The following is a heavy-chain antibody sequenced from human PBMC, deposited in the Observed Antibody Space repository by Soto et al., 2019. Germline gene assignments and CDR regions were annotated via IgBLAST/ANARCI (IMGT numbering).Heavy chain of an antibody. CDR1: GGSISSGDYY. D-gene: IGHD4-17*01. V-gene: IGHV4-30-4*01. CDR3: ARENDYGDYFPFDY. J-gene: IGHJ4*02. Sequence: SETLSLTCTVSGGSISSGDYYWSWIRQPPGKGLEWIGYIYYSGSTYYNPSLKSRVTISVDTSKNQFSLKLSSVTAADTAVYYCARENDYGDYFPFDYWGQGTLVTVSS. CDR2: IYYSGST.